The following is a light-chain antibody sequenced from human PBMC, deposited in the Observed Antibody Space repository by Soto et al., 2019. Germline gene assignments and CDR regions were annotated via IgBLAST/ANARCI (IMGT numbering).Light chain of an antibody. V-gene: IGKV1-39*01. CDR1: QSISNY. CDR2: AAS. Sequence: DIQMTQSPSSLSASVGDRVTITCRASQSISNYLNWYQQKPGKAPKLLIYAASSLQSGVPSRFSGSGSGTDLTLTISSLQPEDFATYYCQQGYSTPSTFGQGTKVEIK. CDR3: QQGYSTPST. J-gene: IGKJ1*01.